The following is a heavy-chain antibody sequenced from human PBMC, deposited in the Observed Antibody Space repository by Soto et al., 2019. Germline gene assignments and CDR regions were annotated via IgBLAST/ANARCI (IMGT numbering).Heavy chain of an antibody. CDR3: ARVDTAMVSEYYFDY. CDR1: GGSISSYY. V-gene: IGHV4-59*12. CDR2: IYYSGST. D-gene: IGHD5-18*01. J-gene: IGHJ4*02. Sequence: SETLSLTCTVSGGSISSYYWSWIRQPPGKGLEWIGYIYYSGSTNYNPSLKSRVTISVDTSKNQFSLKLSSVTAAYTAVYYCARVDTAMVSEYYFDYWGQGTLVTVSS.